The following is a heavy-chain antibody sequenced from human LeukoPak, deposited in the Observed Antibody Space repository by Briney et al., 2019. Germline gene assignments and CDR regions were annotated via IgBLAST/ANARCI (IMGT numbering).Heavy chain of an antibody. Sequence: GGSLRLSCTASGFTFTTYWMSWVRQAPGKGLEWVANIKPDGGEKYYVDSVKGRFTISRDNAKNSLYLQMNSLRAEDTAVYYCARGDYEDYFDYWGQGTLVTVSS. CDR1: GFTFTTYW. J-gene: IGHJ4*02. CDR2: IKPDGGEK. D-gene: IGHD4-17*01. V-gene: IGHV3-7*01. CDR3: ARGDYEDYFDY.